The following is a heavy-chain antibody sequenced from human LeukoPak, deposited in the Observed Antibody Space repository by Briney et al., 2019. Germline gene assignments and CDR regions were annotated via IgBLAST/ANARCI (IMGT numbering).Heavy chain of an antibody. D-gene: IGHD6-13*01. Sequence: ASVKVSCKASGYTFTSYYMHWVRQAPGQGLEWMGIINPSGGSTSYAQKFQGKVTMTRDTSTSTVYMELSSLRSEDTAVYYCARDQNSSSWEGVLDYWGRGTLVTVSS. J-gene: IGHJ4*02. V-gene: IGHV1-46*03. CDR3: ARDQNSSSWEGVLDY. CDR2: INPSGGST. CDR1: GYTFTSYY.